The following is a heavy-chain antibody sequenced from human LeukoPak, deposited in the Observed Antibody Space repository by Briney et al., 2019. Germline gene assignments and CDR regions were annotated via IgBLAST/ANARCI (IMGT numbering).Heavy chain of an antibody. CDR2: INHSGST. Sequence: SETLSLTCAVYGGSFSGYYWSWIRQPPGKGLEWIGEINHSGSTNYNPSLKSRVTIPVDTSKNQFSLKLSSVTAADTAVYYCARGRKYYYGSGSYYNDYWGQGTLVTVSS. CDR1: GGSFSGYY. J-gene: IGHJ4*02. D-gene: IGHD3-10*01. V-gene: IGHV4-34*01. CDR3: ARGRKYYYGSGSYYNDY.